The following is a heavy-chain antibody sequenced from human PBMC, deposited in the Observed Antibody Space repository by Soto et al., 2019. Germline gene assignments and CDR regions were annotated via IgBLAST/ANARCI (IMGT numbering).Heavy chain of an antibody. D-gene: IGHD6-13*01. CDR1: GGSFSRGYW. V-gene: IGHV4-4*02. Sequence: SETLSLTCGVSGGSFSRGYWWTWVRQPPGKGLEWIGEIYDSGTTNYSPSLNSRVTISVDKSKNQFSLKLRSVSAADTALYYCARGGGLNTRWYEGGFNSWGQGTPVTVSS. CDR2: IYDSGTT. CDR3: ARGGGLNTRWYEGGFNS. J-gene: IGHJ4*02.